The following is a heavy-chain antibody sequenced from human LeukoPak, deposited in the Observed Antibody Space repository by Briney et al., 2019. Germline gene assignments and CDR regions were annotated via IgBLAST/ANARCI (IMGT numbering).Heavy chain of an antibody. CDR3: ATGETWAAGIAVAGKIY. Sequence: GESLRLSCAASGFTFSIYAMSWVRQAPGKGLECVAAISCSGGSTYYAASVKGQFTISRDNSKNTLYLQMNSLRAEDTAVYYCATGETWAAGIAVAGKIYWGQGTLVTVSS. J-gene: IGHJ4*02. CDR2: ISCSGGST. V-gene: IGHV3-23*01. D-gene: IGHD6-19*01. CDR1: GFTFSIYA.